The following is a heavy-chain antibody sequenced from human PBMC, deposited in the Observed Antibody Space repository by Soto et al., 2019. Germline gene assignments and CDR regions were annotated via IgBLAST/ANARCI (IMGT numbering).Heavy chain of an antibody. CDR3: ARPVERGYTYGFIY. D-gene: IGHD5-18*01. V-gene: IGHV1-69*01. CDR2: IIPIFGTP. Sequence: QVQLVQSGAEVKKPGSSVKVSCKASGGTFSSYGISWVRQAPGQGLEWMGGIIPIFGTPNYAQQFQGRVTITADESTRTAYMELSSLRSDDTAVYYCARPVERGYTYGFIYWGQGTLVTVSS. J-gene: IGHJ4*02. CDR1: GGTFSSYG.